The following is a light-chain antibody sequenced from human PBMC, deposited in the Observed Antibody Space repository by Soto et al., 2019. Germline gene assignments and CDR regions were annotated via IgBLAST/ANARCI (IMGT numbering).Light chain of an antibody. CDR2: DVS. Sequence: QSVLPQPRSVSGSPGQSVTISCTGTSSDVGGYNYVSWYQQHPGKAPKLMIYDVSKRPSGVPDRFSGSKSGNTASLTISGLQAEDEADYYCCSYAGSYTPWVFGTGTKVTVL. CDR3: CSYAGSYTPWV. J-gene: IGLJ1*01. V-gene: IGLV2-11*01. CDR1: SSDVGGYNY.